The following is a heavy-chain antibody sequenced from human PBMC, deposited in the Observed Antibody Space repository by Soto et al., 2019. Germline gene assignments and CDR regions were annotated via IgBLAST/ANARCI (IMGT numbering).Heavy chain of an antibody. CDR2: ISSDGTTI. J-gene: IGHJ1*01. Sequence: GGSLRLSCEVSGLTFSKFEMTWVRQAPGKGLEWVSSISSDGTTIYYADSVKGQFTISRDNDKNLLYLQMNSLKGEDTATYYCVRVGVVARPYWGQGTPVTVSS. V-gene: IGHV3-48*03. CDR1: GLTFSKFE. D-gene: IGHD1-26*01. CDR3: VRVGVVARPY.